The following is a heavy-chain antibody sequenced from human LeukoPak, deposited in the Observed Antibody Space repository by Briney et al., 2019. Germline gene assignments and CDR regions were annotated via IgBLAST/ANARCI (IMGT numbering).Heavy chain of an antibody. CDR2: INTRSYI. D-gene: IGHD2-15*01. J-gene: IGHJ4*02. V-gene: IGHV3-21*01. CDR1: GFTFSSYS. CDR3: AREGGYCYGASCRFFDS. Sequence: GGSLRLSCAASGFTFSSYSMNWVRQAPGKGLEWVSSINTRSYIYSADSVKGRFTISRDSDKNSVYLQMNSLRAEDTAVYYCAREGGYCYGASCRFFDSWGQGTLLTVSS.